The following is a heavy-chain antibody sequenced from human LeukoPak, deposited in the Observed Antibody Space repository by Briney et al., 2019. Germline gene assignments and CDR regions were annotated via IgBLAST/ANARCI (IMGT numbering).Heavy chain of an antibody. CDR1: GGTFSSYA. D-gene: IGHD2-15*01. V-gene: IGHV1-69*13. CDR3: ANADRYCSGGSCHVPDAFDF. Sequence: WASVKVSCKASGGTFSSYAISWVRQAPGQGLEWMGGIIPIFGTANYARKFQGRVTITADESTSTAYMELSSVTAADTAKYYCANADRYCSGGSCHVPDAFDFWGQGTVVTVSS. J-gene: IGHJ3*01. CDR2: IIPIFGTA.